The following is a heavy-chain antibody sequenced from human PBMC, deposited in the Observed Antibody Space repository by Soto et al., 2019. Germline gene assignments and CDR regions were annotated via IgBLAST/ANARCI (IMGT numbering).Heavy chain of an antibody. Sequence: GSLRLACAASGFICTSYGLHCVRQAPGKRLEWMALILHDGSAEYYADSVKGRFTISRDNSKNTLYLQMNSLTAEDTAVYYCAISRDGYSCYFYYGIDGWGQGTTVTVSS. V-gene: IGHV3-30*03. CDR1: GFICTSYG. D-gene: IGHD4-4*01. CDR3: AISRDGYSCYFYYGIDG. CDR2: ILHDGSAE. J-gene: IGHJ6*02.